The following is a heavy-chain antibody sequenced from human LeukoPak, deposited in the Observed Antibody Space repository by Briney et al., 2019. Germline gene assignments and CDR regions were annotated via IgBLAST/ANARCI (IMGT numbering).Heavy chain of an antibody. Sequence: GGSLRLSCVASGFSFSGYGMCWVRQAPGKGLEWVSAIGGGGDNIHHADSVKGRFSISRDNSKNTLYLQMNSLRAEDTAVYYCAKDMVPLLYSSSSGAFDIWGQGTMVTVSS. CDR1: GFSFSGYG. D-gene: IGHD6-6*01. CDR2: IGGGGDNI. J-gene: IGHJ3*02. V-gene: IGHV3-23*01. CDR3: AKDMVPLLYSSSSGAFDI.